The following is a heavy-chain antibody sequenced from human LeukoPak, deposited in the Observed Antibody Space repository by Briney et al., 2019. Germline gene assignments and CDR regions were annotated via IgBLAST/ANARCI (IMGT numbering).Heavy chain of an antibody. CDR1: GVSVSSSNYY. D-gene: IGHD3-3*01. J-gene: IGHJ4*02. CDR3: ASSYTIFGVVN. CDR2: VYRTGSA. V-gene: IGHV4-39*07. Sequence: PSETLSLTCTVSGVSVSSSNYYWGWIRQPPGMGLEWIGSVYRTGSASYNPSLKSRVTISVDTSKNQFSLKLSSVTAADTAVYYCASSYTIFGVVNWGQGTLVTVSS.